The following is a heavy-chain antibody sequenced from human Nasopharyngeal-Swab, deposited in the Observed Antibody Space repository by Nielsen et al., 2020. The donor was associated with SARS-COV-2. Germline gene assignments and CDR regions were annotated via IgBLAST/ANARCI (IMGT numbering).Heavy chain of an antibody. CDR1: GYTFTSYD. D-gene: IGHD3-9*01. V-gene: IGHV1-8*01. CDR2: MNPNSGNT. Sequence: ASVKVSCKASGYTFTSYDINWVRQATGQELEWMGWMNPNSGNTGYAQKFQGRVTMTRNTSISTAYMELSSLRSEDTAVYYCARGTYYDILTGLMFDPWGQGTLVTVSS. CDR3: ARGTYYDILTGLMFDP. J-gene: IGHJ5*02.